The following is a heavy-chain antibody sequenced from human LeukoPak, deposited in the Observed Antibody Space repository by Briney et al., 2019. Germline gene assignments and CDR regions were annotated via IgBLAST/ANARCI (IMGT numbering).Heavy chain of an antibody. CDR3: AREETRYYYYYGMDV. J-gene: IGHJ6*02. CDR2: IYYSGST. D-gene: IGHD1-1*01. CDR1: GGSISSGGYS. Sequence: SQTLSLTCAVSGGSISSGGYSWSWIRQPPGKGLEWIGYIYYSGSTYYNPSLKSRVTISVDTSKNQFSLKLSSVTAADTAVYYCAREETRYYYYYGMDVWGQGTTVTVSS. V-gene: IGHV4-31*11.